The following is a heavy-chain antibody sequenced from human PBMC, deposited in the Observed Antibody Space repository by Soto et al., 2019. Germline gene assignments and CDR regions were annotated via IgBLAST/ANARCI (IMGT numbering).Heavy chain of an antibody. V-gene: IGHV4-59*01. Sequence: PSETLSLTCTVSGGSISSYYWSWIRQPPGKGLEWIGYIYYSGITNYNPSLKSRVTISVDTSKNQFSLKLSSVTAADTAVYYCARNRVTKSDYWGQGTLVTVSS. D-gene: IGHD2-21*02. CDR3: ARNRVTKSDY. CDR2: IYYSGIT. CDR1: GGSISSYY. J-gene: IGHJ4*02.